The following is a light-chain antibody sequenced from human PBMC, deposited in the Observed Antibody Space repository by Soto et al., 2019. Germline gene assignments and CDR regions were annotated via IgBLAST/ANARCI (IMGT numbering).Light chain of an antibody. CDR3: QQRSDWPRLT. Sequence: EIVLTQSPATLSLSPGETATLSCRTSQSVTSYLAWFQQRPGQAPRLLIYDTSNRAPGIPARFSGSGYGTDFTLTISSLESEDSAVYYCQQRSDWPRLTWGGGTKVEIK. V-gene: IGKV3-11*01. CDR2: DTS. CDR1: QSVTSY. J-gene: IGKJ4*01.